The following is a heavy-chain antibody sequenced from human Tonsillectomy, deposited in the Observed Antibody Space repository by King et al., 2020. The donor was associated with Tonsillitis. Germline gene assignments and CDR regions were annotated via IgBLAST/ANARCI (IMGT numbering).Heavy chain of an antibody. CDR3: VSCSSWHEYY. Sequence: VQLVESGGGLVQPGGSLRLSCVASGFTISGSWMHWARHSPGKGLMWVSRMNMDGSTRTYAESVKGRFTISRDNAKNTLYMEMNSLRAEDTVVYYCVSCSSWHEYYWGQGTLVTVSS. CDR1: GFTISGSW. V-gene: IGHV3-74*02. D-gene: IGHD6-13*01. J-gene: IGHJ4*02. CDR2: MNMDGSTR.